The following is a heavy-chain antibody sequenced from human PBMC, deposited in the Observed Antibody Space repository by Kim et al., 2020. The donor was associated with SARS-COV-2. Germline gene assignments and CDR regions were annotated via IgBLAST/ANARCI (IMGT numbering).Heavy chain of an antibody. CDR2: FDPEDGET. J-gene: IGHJ3*02. V-gene: IGHV1-24*01. Sequence: ASVKVSCKVSGYTLTELSMHWVRQAPGKGLEWMGGFDPEDGETIYAQKFQGRVTMTEDTSTDTAYMELSSLRSEDTAVYYCATILYLGLVRGVIPGPFDIWGQGTMVTVSS. D-gene: IGHD3-10*01. CDR3: ATILYLGLVRGVIPGPFDI. CDR1: GYTLTELS.